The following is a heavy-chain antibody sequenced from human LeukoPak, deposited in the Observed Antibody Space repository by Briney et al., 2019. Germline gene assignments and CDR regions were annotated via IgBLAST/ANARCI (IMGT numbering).Heavy chain of an antibody. D-gene: IGHD3-3*01. CDR1: GYTFTSYA. CDR2: INAGNGNT. J-gene: IGHJ5*02. Sequence: GASVKVSCKASGYTFTSYAMHWARQAPGQRLEWMGWINAGNGNTKYSQKFQGRVTITRDTSASTAYMELSSLRSEDTAVYYCARMYYDFWSGYVHWFDPWGQGTLVTVSS. V-gene: IGHV1-3*01. CDR3: ARMYYDFWSGYVHWFDP.